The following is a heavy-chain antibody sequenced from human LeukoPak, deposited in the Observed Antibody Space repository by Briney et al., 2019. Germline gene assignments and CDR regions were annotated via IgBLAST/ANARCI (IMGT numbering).Heavy chain of an antibody. D-gene: IGHD6-19*01. CDR1: GYTFTSYG. CDR2: ISAYNGNT. V-gene: IGHV1-18*04. Sequence: ASVKVSCKASGYTFTSYGISWVRQAPGQGLEWMGWISAYNGNTNYAQKLQGRVTMTTDTSTSTAYMELRSLRSDDTAVYYCARVNAVAGTGWFDLWGQGTLVTVSS. CDR3: ARVNAVAGTGWFDL. J-gene: IGHJ5*02.